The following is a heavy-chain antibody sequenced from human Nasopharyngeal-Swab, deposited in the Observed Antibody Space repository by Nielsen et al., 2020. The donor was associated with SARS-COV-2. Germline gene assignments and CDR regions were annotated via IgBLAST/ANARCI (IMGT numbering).Heavy chain of an antibody. J-gene: IGHJ5*02. CDR1: GFHFSSYA. V-gene: IGHV3-64*01. D-gene: IGHD4-17*01. CDR2: ISSNGGST. Sequence: GESLTISCAASGFHFSSYAMHWVRQALWKGLEYVSAISSNGGSTYYANSVKGRFTISRDNSKNTLYLQMGSLRAEDMAVYYCARDGQDYGKGNWFDPWGQGTLVTVSS. CDR3: ARDGQDYGKGNWFDP.